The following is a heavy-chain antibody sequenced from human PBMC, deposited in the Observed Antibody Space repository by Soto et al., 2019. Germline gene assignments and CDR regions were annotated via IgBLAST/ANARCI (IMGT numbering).Heavy chain of an antibody. CDR3: AREDYAPYYYYGMDV. Sequence: PGGSLRLSCAASGFTFSSYWMHWVRQAPGKGLVWVSVIYSGGSTYYADSVKGRFTISRDNSKNTLYLQMNSLRAEDTAVYYCAREDYAPYYYYGMDVWGQGTTVTVSS. D-gene: IGHD4-17*01. CDR1: GFTFSSYW. CDR2: IYSGGST. J-gene: IGHJ6*02. V-gene: IGHV3-66*01.